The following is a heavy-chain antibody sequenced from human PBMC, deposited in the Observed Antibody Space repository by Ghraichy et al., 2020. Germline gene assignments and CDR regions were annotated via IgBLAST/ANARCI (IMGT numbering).Heavy chain of an antibody. CDR1: GGSISSSSYY. CDR3: ARLIRTSVAAADNGNWFDP. Sequence: SQTLSLTCTVSGGSISSSSYYWGWIRQPPGKGLEWIGSIYYSGSTYYNPSLKSRVTISVDTSKNQFSLKLSSVTAADTAVYYCARLIRTSVAAADNGNWFDPWGQGTLVTVSS. CDR2: IYYSGST. D-gene: IGHD6-13*01. J-gene: IGHJ5*02. V-gene: IGHV4-39*01.